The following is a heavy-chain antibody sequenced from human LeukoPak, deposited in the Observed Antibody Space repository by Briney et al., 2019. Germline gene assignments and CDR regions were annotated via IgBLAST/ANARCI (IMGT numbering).Heavy chain of an antibody. Sequence: GGSLRLSCAASGFTLSTYGMHWVRQAQGKGLEWVAFIRFDGTNKFYADSVKGRFTISRDDSKNTLYLQMNSLREEDTAVYYCSRVRASFDYWGQGTLVTVAS. CDR1: GFTLSTYG. D-gene: IGHD3-10*01. CDR3: SRVRASFDY. V-gene: IGHV3-30*02. CDR2: IRFDGTNK. J-gene: IGHJ4*02.